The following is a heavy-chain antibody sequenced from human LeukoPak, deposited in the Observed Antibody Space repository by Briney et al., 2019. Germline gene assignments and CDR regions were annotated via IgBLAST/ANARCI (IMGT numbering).Heavy chain of an antibody. CDR3: ARAYCSSTSCYKNPFDY. CDR2: IYSGGST. V-gene: IGHV3-66*02. D-gene: IGHD2-2*02. J-gene: IGHJ4*02. CDR1: GFTVSSNY. Sequence: PGGSLRLSCAASGFTVSSNYMSWVRQAPGKGLEWVSVIYSGGSTYYADSVKGRFTISRDNSKNTLYLQMNSLRAEDTAVYYCARAYCSSTSCYKNPFDYWGQGTLVTVSS.